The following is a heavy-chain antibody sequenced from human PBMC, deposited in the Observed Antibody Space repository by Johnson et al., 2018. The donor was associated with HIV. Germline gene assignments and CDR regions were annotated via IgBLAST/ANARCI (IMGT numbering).Heavy chain of an antibody. CDR1: GFTFDDYA. CDR2: IYSDSGTSGT. CDR3: AREATMVREVNDGFDI. D-gene: IGHD3-10*01. Sequence: VESGGGLVQPGRSLRLSCAASGFTFDDYAMHWVRQTPGKGLEWVSRIYSDSGTSGTNYADSVKGRFTIYRDSSKNTLYLQMNSLRVEDTAVYYCAREATMVREVNDGFDIWGQGTMVTVSS. J-gene: IGHJ3*02. V-gene: IGHV3-9*01.